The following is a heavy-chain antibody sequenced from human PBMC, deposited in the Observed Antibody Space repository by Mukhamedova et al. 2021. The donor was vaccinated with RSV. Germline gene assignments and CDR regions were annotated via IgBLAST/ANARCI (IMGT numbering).Heavy chain of an antibody. Sequence: SVKGRFTISRDTAKNALYLQMNSLATEDTALYHCVKDIAIFWSDYYTGAFDIWGRGTMVTVSS. CDR3: VKDIAIFWSDYYTGAFDI. J-gene: IGHJ3*02. V-gene: IGHV3-9*01. D-gene: IGHD3-3*01.